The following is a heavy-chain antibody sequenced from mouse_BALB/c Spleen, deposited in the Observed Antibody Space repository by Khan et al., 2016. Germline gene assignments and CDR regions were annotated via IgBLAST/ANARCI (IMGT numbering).Heavy chain of an antibody. J-gene: IGHJ2*01. V-gene: IGHV1S81*02. Sequence: QVQLKQSGAELVKPGASVKLSCKASGYTFTSYWMHWVKQRPGQGLEWIGEINPSNGRTNYNEKFKSKATLTVDKSSSTAYMQLSSLTSEDSAVYYCARECGNYNIDYWGQGTTLTVSS. CDR3: ARECGNYNIDY. CDR1: GYTFTSYW. D-gene: IGHD2-10*02. CDR2: INPSNGRT.